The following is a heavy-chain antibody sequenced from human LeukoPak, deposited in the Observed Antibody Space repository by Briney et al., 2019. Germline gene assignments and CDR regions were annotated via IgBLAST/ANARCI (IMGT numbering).Heavy chain of an antibody. CDR2: IYYSGST. D-gene: IGHD3-3*01. Sequence: SETLSLTCSVSGGSISSSSYYWGWIRQPPGKGLEWIGSIYYSGSTYYNSSFKSRVTISVDTSKFHFSLKLSSVTAADTAVYYCASLRERSYYARGFDYWGQGTLVTVSS. V-gene: IGHV4-39*02. J-gene: IGHJ4*02. CDR3: ASLRERSYYARGFDY. CDR1: GGSISSSSYY.